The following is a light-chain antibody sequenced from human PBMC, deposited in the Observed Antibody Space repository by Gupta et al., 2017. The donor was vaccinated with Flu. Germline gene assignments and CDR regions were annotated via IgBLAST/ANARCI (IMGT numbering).Light chain of an antibody. CDR2: DAS. V-gene: IGKV3-11*01. CDR3: QQRWNWPLT. J-gene: IGKJ4*01. CDR1: QSVGGY. Sequence: GERATLSCRTSQSVGGYLAWYQQKPGQAPRLLIYDASNRATGIPARFSGRGSETDFTLSISSLEPEDFAIYYCQQRWNWPLTFGGGTKVEIK.